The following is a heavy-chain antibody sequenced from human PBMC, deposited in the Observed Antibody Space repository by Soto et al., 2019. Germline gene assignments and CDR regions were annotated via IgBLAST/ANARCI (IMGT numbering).Heavy chain of an antibody. J-gene: IGHJ4*02. CDR2: ISGSGGST. D-gene: IGHD2-15*01. V-gene: IGHV3-23*01. CDR3: AKGLHAIVVVAAALDY. Sequence: PGGSLRLSCAASGFTFSSYAMSWVRQAPGKGLEWVSAISGSGGSTYYADSVKGRFTISRDNSKNTLYLQMNSLRAEDTAVYYCAKGLHAIVVVAAALDYWGQGTLVTVSS. CDR1: GFTFSSYA.